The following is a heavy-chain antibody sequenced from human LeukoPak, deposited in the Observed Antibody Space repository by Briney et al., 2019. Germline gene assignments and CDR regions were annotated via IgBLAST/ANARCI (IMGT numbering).Heavy chain of an antibody. V-gene: IGHV1-69*01. D-gene: IGHD3-22*01. CDR1: GGTFSSYA. J-gene: IGHJ4*02. CDR2: IIPIFGTA. CDR3: ARAYYYDTPTDY. Sequence: SVKVSCKASGGTFSSYAISWVRQAPGQGLEWMGGIIPIFGTANYAQKFQGRVTITADESTSTAYMELSSLRSEDTAVHYCARAYYYDTPTDYWGQGTLVTVSS.